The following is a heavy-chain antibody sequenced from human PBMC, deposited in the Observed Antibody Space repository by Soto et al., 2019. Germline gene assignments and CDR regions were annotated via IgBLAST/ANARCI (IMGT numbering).Heavy chain of an antibody. CDR1: GFTFDDYA. D-gene: IGHD6-19*01. CDR2: ISWDGGSA. Sequence: GSLRLSCAASGFTFDDYAMHWVRQAPGKGLEWVSLISWDGGSAYYADSVKGRFTISRDNSKNSLYLQMNSLRAEDTALYYCAKGRKVFRWLVRRVGDYYYGMDVWGQGTTVTVSS. V-gene: IGHV3-43D*04. J-gene: IGHJ6*02. CDR3: AKGRKVFRWLVRRVGDYYYGMDV.